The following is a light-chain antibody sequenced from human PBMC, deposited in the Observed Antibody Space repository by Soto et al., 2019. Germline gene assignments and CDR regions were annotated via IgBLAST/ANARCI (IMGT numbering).Light chain of an antibody. J-gene: IGKJ5*01. CDR2: GAS. CDR1: QSVGSN. V-gene: IGKV3-20*01. CDR3: QQYGTSEII. Sequence: EFVLTQSPGTLSLSPGERATLSCRASQSVGSNLAWYQQKPGQAPRLLIYGASTRATGVPPRFSGNGSGTDFTLTISRLEPEDFAVFFCQQYGTSEIIFGQGTRLEIK.